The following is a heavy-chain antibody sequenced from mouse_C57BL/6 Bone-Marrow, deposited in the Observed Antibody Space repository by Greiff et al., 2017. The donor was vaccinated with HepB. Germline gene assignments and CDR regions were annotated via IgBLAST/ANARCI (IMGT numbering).Heavy chain of an antibody. CDR3: ARGTTVPGYYFDY. J-gene: IGHJ2*01. Sequence: QVQLQQPGAELVKPGASVKMSCKASGYTFTSYWITWVKRRPGQGLEWIGDIYPGSGSTNYNEKFKSKATLTVDTSSSTAYMQLSSLTSEDSAVYCCARGTTVPGYYFDYWGQGTTLTVSS. D-gene: IGHD1-1*01. CDR2: IYPGSGST. CDR1: GYTFTSYW. V-gene: IGHV1-55*01.